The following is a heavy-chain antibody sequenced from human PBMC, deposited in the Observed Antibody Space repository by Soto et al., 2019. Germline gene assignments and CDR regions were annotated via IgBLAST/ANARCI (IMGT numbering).Heavy chain of an antibody. CDR2: IYPGDSDT. D-gene: IGHD3-10*01. Sequence: GESLKISCKGSGYSFTSYWIGWVRQMPGKGLEWMGIIYPGDSDTRYSPSFQGQVTISADKSISTAYLQWSSLKASDTAMYYRARYGSGSYPTYYYYLDVWGKGTTVTVSS. V-gene: IGHV5-51*01. CDR3: ARYGSGSYPTYYYYLDV. CDR1: GYSFTSYW. J-gene: IGHJ6*03.